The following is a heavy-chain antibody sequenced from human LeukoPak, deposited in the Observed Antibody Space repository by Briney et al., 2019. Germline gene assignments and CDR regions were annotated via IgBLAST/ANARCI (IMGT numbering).Heavy chain of an antibody. CDR3: ARVPRFSADY. V-gene: IGHV4-34*01. D-gene: IGHD3-3*01. Sequence: SETLSLTCAVYGGSFSGYYWSWIRQPPGKGLEWIGEINHSGSTNYNPSLKSRVTISVDTSKNQFSLKLSSVTAADTAVYYCARVPRFSADYWGQGTLVTVSS. CDR2: INHSGST. J-gene: IGHJ4*02. CDR1: GGSFSGYY.